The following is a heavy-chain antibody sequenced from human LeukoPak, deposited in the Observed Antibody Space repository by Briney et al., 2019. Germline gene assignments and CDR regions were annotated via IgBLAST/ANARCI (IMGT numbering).Heavy chain of an antibody. D-gene: IGHD4-17*01. CDR3: AKEMTTVKTDYYYFYGMDV. CDR2: ISNDGNNK. CDR1: GFTFSTYA. J-gene: IGHJ6*02. V-gene: IGHV3-30*18. Sequence: GGSLRLSCAASGFTFSTYAIHWVRQAPGKGLEWVAAISNDGNNKYYADSVEGRFTISRDNSKNTLYLQMNSLTGEDTALYYSAKEMTTVKTDYYYFYGMDVWGRGTTVTVSS.